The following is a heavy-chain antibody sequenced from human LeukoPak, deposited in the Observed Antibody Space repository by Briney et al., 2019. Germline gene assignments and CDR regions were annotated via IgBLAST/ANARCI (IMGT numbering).Heavy chain of an antibody. Sequence: GGSLRLSCAASGFTFSSYAMSWVRQAPGKGLEWVSAISGSGGSTYYADSVKGRFTISRDNSKNTLYLQMNSLRAEDTPVYYCAKESRVEMATIAPYYFDYWGQGTLVTVSS. CDR1: GFTFSSYA. V-gene: IGHV3-23*01. J-gene: IGHJ4*02. D-gene: IGHD5-24*01. CDR2: ISGSGGST. CDR3: AKESRVEMATIAPYYFDY.